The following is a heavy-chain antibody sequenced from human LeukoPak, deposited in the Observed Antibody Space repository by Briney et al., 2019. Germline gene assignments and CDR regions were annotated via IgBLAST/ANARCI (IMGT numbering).Heavy chain of an antibody. CDR1: GFTFSSYS. D-gene: IGHD3-22*01. CDR3: ARDLGYYDSSGYYDY. J-gene: IGHJ4*02. CDR2: ISSSSSYI. V-gene: IGHV3-21*01. Sequence: PGRSLRLSCAASGFTFSSYSMNWVRQAPGKGLEWVSSISSSSSYIYYADSVKGRFTISRDNAKNLLYLQMNSLRAEDTAVYYCARDLGYYDSSGYYDYWGQGTLVTVSS.